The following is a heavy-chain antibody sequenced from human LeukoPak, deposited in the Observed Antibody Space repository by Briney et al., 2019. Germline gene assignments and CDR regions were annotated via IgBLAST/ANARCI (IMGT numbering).Heavy chain of an antibody. D-gene: IGHD3-22*01. CDR1: GYTFTDYY. CDR2: INPNSGGT. J-gene: IGHJ4*02. Sequence: ASVKVSCKASGYTFTDYYMHWVRQAPGQGLEWMGWINPNSGGTNYAQKFQGRVTMTRDTSISTAYMELSRLRSDDTAVYYCARASYYYDSSGYPGYYFDHWGQGTLVTVSS. V-gene: IGHV1-2*02. CDR3: ARASYYYDSSGYPGYYFDH.